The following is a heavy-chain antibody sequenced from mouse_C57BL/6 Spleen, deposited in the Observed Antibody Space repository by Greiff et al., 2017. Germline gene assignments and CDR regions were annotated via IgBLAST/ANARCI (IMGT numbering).Heavy chain of an antibody. Sequence: DVQLQESGPGLVKPSQSLSLTCSVTGYSITSGYYWNWIRQFPGNKLEWMGYISYDGSNNYNPSLKNRISITRDTSKNQFFLKLNSVTTEDTATYYCARSLYDYDGDYFDYWGQGTTLTVSS. V-gene: IGHV3-6*01. D-gene: IGHD2-4*01. CDR3: ARSLYDYDGDYFDY. CDR2: ISYDGSN. CDR1: GYSITSGYY. J-gene: IGHJ2*01.